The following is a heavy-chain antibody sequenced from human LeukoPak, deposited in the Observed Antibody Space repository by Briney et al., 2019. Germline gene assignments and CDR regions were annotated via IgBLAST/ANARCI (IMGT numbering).Heavy chain of an antibody. CDR1: GDSISSSSYY. J-gene: IGHJ5*02. Sequence: SETLSLTCTVSGDSISSSSYYWGWIRQPPGKGLEWIGSIYYSGSTYYNPSLKSRVTISVDTSKNQFSLKLSSVTAADTAVYYCARGLGIAAAEGNNWFDPWGQGTLVTVSS. V-gene: IGHV4-39*07. CDR2: IYYSGST. D-gene: IGHD6-13*01. CDR3: ARGLGIAAAEGNNWFDP.